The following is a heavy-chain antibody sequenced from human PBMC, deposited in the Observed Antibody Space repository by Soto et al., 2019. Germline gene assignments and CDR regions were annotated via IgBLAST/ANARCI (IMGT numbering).Heavy chain of an antibody. Sequence: ESGGGVVQPGRSLRLSCAASGFTFSNNAMDWVRQAPGKGLEWVAVISYDGSNKYIAESVKGRFTISRDNSKNTLFLQMNSLSAEDTAVYYCARGTTTSAFSAMDVWGQGTTVTVSS. CDR3: ARGTTTSAFSAMDV. V-gene: IGHV3-30-3*01. J-gene: IGHJ6*02. D-gene: IGHD1-1*01. CDR1: GFTFSNNA. CDR2: ISYDGSNK.